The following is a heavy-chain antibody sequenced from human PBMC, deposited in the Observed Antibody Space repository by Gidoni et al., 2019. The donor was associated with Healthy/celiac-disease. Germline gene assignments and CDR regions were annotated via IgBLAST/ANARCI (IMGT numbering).Heavy chain of an antibody. D-gene: IGHD2-2*01. Sequence: VRLVQTEHQLKQPGASVMFSYKASGYPFTSYDFNWVRQATGQGLEWMGWMNPNSGNTGYAQKFQGRVTMTRNTSISTAYMELSSLRSEDTAVYYCERGRMPLNYWGQGTLVTVSS. CDR1: GYPFTSYD. CDR3: ERGRMPLNY. V-gene: IGHV1-8*01. CDR2: MNPNSGNT. J-gene: IGHJ4*02.